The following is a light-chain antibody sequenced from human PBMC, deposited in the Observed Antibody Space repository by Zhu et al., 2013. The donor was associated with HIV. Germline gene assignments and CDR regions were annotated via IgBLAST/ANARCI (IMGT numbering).Light chain of an antibody. CDR3: AAWDDSLNVYV. CDR1: XSNLGSNT. J-gene: IGLJ1*01. V-gene: IGLV1-44*01. Sequence: QSVLVQPPSVSGTPGQRVTISCSGGXSNLGSNTVNWYQQVPGEAPKLLIYGNYQRPSRVPDRFSGSTSGSSASLAISGLQSEDEADYYCAAWDDSLNVYVFGTATKVSVL. CDR2: GNY.